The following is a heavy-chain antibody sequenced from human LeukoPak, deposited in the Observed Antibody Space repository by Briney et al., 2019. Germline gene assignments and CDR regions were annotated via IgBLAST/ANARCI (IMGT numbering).Heavy chain of an antibody. CDR2: IIPIFGTA. D-gene: IGHD1-26*01. CDR1: GGTFISYA. CDR3: ARRGVGATSPDY. Sequence: SVKVSCKASGGTFISYAISWVRQAPGQGREWMGGIIPIFGTANYAQKLQGRVTMTTDTSTSTAYMELRSLRSDDTAVYYCARRGVGATSPDYWGQGTLVTVSS. V-gene: IGHV1-69*05. J-gene: IGHJ4*02.